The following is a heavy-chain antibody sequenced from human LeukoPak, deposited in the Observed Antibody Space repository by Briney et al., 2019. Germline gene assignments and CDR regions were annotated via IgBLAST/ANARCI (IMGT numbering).Heavy chain of an antibody. Sequence: SETLSLTCTVSGGSISSSPYYWGWIRQPPGKGLEWIGNIYYSGSTYYNPSLKTRVTISVDTSKNQFSLKLTSVTAADTAVYYCARHASVDGNWPRPLDYWGQGGLVTVSS. J-gene: IGHJ4*02. CDR3: ARHASVDGNWPRPLDY. D-gene: IGHD6-19*01. CDR1: GGSISSSPYY. V-gene: IGHV4-39*01. CDR2: IYYSGST.